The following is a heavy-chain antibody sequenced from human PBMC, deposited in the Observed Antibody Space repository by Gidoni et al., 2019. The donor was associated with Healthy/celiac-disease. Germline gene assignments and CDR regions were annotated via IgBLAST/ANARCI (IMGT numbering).Heavy chain of an antibody. D-gene: IGHD3-10*01. CDR1: GFPFSCYG. Sequence: QVQLVESGGGVVQPGRSLRLSCAASGFPFSCYGMHWVRQAPGKGLEWVAVISYDGSNKYYADSVKGRFTISRDNSKNTLYLQMNSLRAEDTAVYYCAKGWGSNYYGSGSALDYWGQGTLVTVSS. CDR3: AKGWGSNYYGSGSALDY. J-gene: IGHJ4*02. CDR2: ISYDGSNK. V-gene: IGHV3-30*18.